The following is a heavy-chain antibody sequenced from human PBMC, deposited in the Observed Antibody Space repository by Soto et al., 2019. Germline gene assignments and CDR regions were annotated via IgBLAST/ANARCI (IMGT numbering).Heavy chain of an antibody. V-gene: IGHV1-46*03. CDR2: INPSSGST. CDR1: GTTFTSSY. D-gene: IGHD1-26*01. CDR3: ARDRAPGWAYYYGMDV. J-gene: IGHJ6*02. Sequence: ASVKVSCKASGTTFTSSYMHWVRQAPGQGLEWMGIINPSSGSTSYAQKFQGRVTMTRDTSTSTVYMELSSLRSEDTAVYYCARDRAPGWAYYYGMDVWGQGTTVTV.